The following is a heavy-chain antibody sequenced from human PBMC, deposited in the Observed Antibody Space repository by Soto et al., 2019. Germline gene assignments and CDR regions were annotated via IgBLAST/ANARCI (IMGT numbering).Heavy chain of an antibody. V-gene: IGHV1-69*12. CDR1: GGTFSSYA. Sequence: QVQLVQSGAEVRQPASSVKVSCKTSGGTFSSYAISWVRQAPGQGLEWMGGIVPIVDTSTYAQKFQGRVTIPEDESTSTAYMELSSLRSDDTAIYYCVRVVAIPGYPDNWGQGTLVTVSS. CDR2: IVPIVDTS. D-gene: IGHD5-12*01. J-gene: IGHJ4*02. CDR3: VRVVAIPGYPDN.